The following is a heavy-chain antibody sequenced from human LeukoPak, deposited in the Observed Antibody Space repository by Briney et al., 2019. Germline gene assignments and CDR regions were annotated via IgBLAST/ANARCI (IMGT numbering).Heavy chain of an antibody. J-gene: IGHJ4*02. V-gene: IGHV5-51*01. CDR3: ARLSTLNNVLLDY. Sequence: AESLKISCKGSGYSFTSYWSGWVRQMPGKGLEWMGIIYPGDSDNRNSPSFQGQVTISADKSISTAYLQWSSLKASDTAMYYCARLSTLNNVLLDYWGQGTLVTVSS. CDR1: GYSFTSYW. D-gene: IGHD3-10*01. CDR2: IYPGDSDN.